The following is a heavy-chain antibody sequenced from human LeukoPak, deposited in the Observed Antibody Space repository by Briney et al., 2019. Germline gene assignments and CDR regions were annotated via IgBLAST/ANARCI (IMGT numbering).Heavy chain of an antibody. CDR1: GFTFSSYD. J-gene: IGHJ4*02. D-gene: IGHD3-10*01. Sequence: GGSLRLSCAASGFTFSSYDMHWVRQPTGKGLEWVSAIGTAGDPYCPGSVKGRFTISRENAKNSLYLQMNSLRARDTAVYYCARAVRGALDYWGQGTLVTVSS. CDR3: ARAVRGALDY. V-gene: IGHV3-13*05. CDR2: IGTAGDP.